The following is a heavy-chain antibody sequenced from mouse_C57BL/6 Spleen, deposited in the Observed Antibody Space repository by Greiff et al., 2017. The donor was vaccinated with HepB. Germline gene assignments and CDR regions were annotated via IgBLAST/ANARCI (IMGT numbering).Heavy chain of an antibody. CDR1: GSPFPRSW. J-gene: IGHJ4*01. Sequence: QLPPPGAALVRPGSSLKLSCPASGSPFPRSWLHWVKHRPIQGLEWIGNIDPSDSETHYNQKFKDKATLTVDKSSSTAYMQLSSLTSEDSAVYYCARSDFYAMDYWGQGTSVTVSS. CDR3: ARSDFYAMDY. V-gene: IGHV1-52*01. CDR2: IDPSDSET.